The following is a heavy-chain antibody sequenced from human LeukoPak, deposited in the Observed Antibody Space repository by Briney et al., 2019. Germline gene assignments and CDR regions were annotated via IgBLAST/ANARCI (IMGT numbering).Heavy chain of an antibody. CDR1: GVSISNTVYY. CDR2: SFDGGNS. Sequence: SETLSLTCTVSGVSISNTVYYWGWIRQAPGKGLEWIGTSFDGGNSYYNPSLKSRVTMSVDESKNQFSLTLASVTAADTAVYYCATTSGYRNYYYYYIDVWGKGTTVTVSS. J-gene: IGHJ6*03. CDR3: ATTSGYRNYYYYYIDV. D-gene: IGHD3-22*01. V-gene: IGHV4-39*01.